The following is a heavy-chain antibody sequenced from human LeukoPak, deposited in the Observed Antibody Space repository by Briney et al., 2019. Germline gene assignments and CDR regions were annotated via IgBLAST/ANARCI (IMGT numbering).Heavy chain of an antibody. D-gene: IGHD6-19*01. CDR3: TTSSYSSGLHYYYYYYMDV. CDR2: IKSRTDGRTT. J-gene: IGHJ6*03. Sequence: GRSLTPSCPPSALTSSNAWMNCVRQAPCVGLEWGGRIKSRTDGRTTDYAAPVKGRFTISREDSESTMLLQMNSLKIEDTAVYSCTTSSYSSGLHYYYYYYMDVWGKGTTVTVSS. V-gene: IGHV3-15*01. CDR1: ALTSSNAW.